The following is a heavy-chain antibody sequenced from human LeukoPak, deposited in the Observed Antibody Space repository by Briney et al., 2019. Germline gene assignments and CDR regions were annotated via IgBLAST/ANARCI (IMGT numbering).Heavy chain of an antibody. Sequence: PSETLSLTCAVYGGSFSGYYWSWIRQPPGKGLEWIGEINHSGSTNYNPSHKSRVTISVDTSKNQFSLKLSSVTAADTAVYYCARGYRWPATGPFQHWGQGTLVTVSS. CDR1: GGSFSGYY. V-gene: IGHV4-34*01. CDR3: ARGYRWPATGPFQH. J-gene: IGHJ1*01. D-gene: IGHD4-23*01. CDR2: INHSGST.